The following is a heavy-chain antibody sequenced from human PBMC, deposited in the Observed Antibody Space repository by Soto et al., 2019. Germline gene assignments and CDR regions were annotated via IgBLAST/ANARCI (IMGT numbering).Heavy chain of an antibody. V-gene: IGHV3-30-3*01. CDR1: GFTFSGYA. D-gene: IGHD2-2*01. J-gene: IGHJ4*02. CDR2: ISYDGSNK. Sequence: QPGGSLRLSCAASGFTFSGYAMHWVRQAPGKGLEWVAVISYDGSNKYYADSVKGRFTISRDNSKNTLYLQMNSLRAEDTAVYYCARGCGSSTSCPPLDYWGQGTLVTVS. CDR3: ARGCGSSTSCPPLDY.